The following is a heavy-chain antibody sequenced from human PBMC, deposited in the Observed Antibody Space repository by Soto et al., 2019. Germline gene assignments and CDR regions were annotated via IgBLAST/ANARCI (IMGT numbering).Heavy chain of an antibody. CDR3: ARTYSCSWAGPDC. CDR1: GFTFSSYG. D-gene: IGHD6-13*01. CDR2: ISCDGNNK. Sequence: QVQLVESGGGVVQPGRSLRLSCAASGFTFSSYGIHWVRQAPGKGMEWMAVISCDGNNKYYAASVKGRFTISRDNSKNTLYVQMNSLRAEDTAVYYFARTYSCSWAGPDCWGQGTLVTVSS. J-gene: IGHJ4*02. V-gene: IGHV3-30*03.